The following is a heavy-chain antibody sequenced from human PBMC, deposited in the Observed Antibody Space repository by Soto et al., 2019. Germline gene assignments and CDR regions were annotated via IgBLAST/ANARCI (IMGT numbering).Heavy chain of an antibody. D-gene: IGHD3-10*01. CDR3: AKDELWFGELFFDY. CDR1: GFTFRTYG. CDR2: ISYDGTKK. Sequence: GGSLRLSCAASGFTFRTYGMHWVRQAPGKGLEWAAVISYDGTKKYYADSVKGRFTISRDNSKNTLYLQMNSLRAEDTAVYYCAKDELWFGELFFDYWGQGTLVTVSS. V-gene: IGHV3-30*18. J-gene: IGHJ4*02.